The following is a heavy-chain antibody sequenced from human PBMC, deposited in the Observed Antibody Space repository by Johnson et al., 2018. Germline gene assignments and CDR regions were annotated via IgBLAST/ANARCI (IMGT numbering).Heavy chain of an antibody. D-gene: IGHD1-1*01. Sequence: QVQLVESGAEVKKPGSSXKVSCKASGGTFSNYAISWVRQAPGQGLEWMGGIIPIFGTANYAQKFQGRVTITADESTSTAYMELSSLRSEGTAGYYCARVGTMIYGMDVWGQGTTVTVSS. J-gene: IGHJ6*02. CDR1: GGTFSNYA. CDR3: ARVGTMIYGMDV. CDR2: IIPIFGTA. V-gene: IGHV1-69*01.